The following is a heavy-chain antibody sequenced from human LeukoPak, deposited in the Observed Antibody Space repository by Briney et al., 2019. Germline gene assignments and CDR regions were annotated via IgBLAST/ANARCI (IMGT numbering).Heavy chain of an antibody. CDR3: VREYFYGMDV. Sequence: GGSLRLSCAASGFPFSTYYMDWVRQAPGKGLEWVGLSRAKGDSYSTEYAASVKGRFSILRDESENSMYLHMNSLKTEDTAVYFCVREYFYGMDVWGQGTTVTVSS. J-gene: IGHJ6*02. V-gene: IGHV3-72*01. CDR1: GFPFSTYY. CDR2: SRAKGDSYST.